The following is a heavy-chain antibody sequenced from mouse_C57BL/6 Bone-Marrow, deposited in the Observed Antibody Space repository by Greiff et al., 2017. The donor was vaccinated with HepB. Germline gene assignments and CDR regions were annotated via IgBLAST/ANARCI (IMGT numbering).Heavy chain of an antibody. CDR2: IYPGGGYT. V-gene: IGHV1-63*01. CDR1: GYTFTNYW. Sequence: VQLVESGAELVRPGTSVKMSCKASGYTFTNYWIGWAKQRPGHGLEWIGDIYPGGGYTNYNEKFKGKATLTADKSSSTAYMQFSSLTSEDSAIYYCARNDGYFAYWGQGTLVTVSA. CDR3: ARNDGYFAY. D-gene: IGHD2-3*01. J-gene: IGHJ3*01.